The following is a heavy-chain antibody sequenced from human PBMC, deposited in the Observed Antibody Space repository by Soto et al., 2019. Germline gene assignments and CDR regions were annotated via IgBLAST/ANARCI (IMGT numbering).Heavy chain of an antibody. CDR2: IYWDDDK. CDR3: AHRRQSNLFNWFDP. CDR1: VFSHPTNEEG. Sequence: SAPTPGNPAQTLTMNFPFPVFSHPTNEEGVGWIRQPPGKALEWLALIYWDDDKRYSPSLKSRLTITKDTYKNQVVLTMTNMDPVDTATYYCAHRRQSNLFNWFDPWGQGTLVTVS. V-gene: IGHV2-5*02. J-gene: IGHJ5*02.